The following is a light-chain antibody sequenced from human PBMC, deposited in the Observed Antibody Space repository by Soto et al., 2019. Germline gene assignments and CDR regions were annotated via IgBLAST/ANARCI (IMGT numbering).Light chain of an antibody. Sequence: DIQMTQSTSSLFASVGDRVTITCRASQSISTYLHWYQQKPGKAPKLLIYAASSLQSGVPSRFSGSGSGTDFTLTISSLQPEDFATYYCQQSYSRPLAFGPGTKVDIK. CDR2: AAS. CDR3: QQSYSRPLA. J-gene: IGKJ3*01. CDR1: QSISTY. V-gene: IGKV1-39*01.